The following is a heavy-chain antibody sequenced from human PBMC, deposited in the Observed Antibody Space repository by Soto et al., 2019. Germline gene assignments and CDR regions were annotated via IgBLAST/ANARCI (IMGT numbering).Heavy chain of an antibody. CDR3: ARVPREGQLLSRYYYYMDV. J-gene: IGHJ6*03. V-gene: IGHV4-31*03. Sequence: SETLSLTCTVSGGSISSGGYYWSWIRQHPGKGLEWIGYIYYSGSTYYNPSLKSRVTISVDTSKNQFSLKLSSVTAADTAVYYCARVPREGQLLSRYYYYMDVWGKGTTVT. D-gene: IGHD2-2*01. CDR2: IYYSGST. CDR1: GGSISSGGYY.